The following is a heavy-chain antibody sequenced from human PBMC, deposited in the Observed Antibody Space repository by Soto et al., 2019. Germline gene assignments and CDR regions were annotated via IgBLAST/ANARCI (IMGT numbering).Heavy chain of an antibody. J-gene: IGHJ5*02. CDR2: IIPIFGTA. D-gene: IGHD6-6*01. V-gene: IGHV1-69*13. CDR3: ARRPSYSSSSNWFAP. CDR1: GGTFSSYA. Sequence: ASVKVSCKASGGTFSSYAISWVRQAPGQGLEWMGGIIPIFGTANYAQKFQGRVTITADESTSTAYMELSSLRSEDTAVYYCARRPSYSSSSNWFAPWGQGTLVTVSS.